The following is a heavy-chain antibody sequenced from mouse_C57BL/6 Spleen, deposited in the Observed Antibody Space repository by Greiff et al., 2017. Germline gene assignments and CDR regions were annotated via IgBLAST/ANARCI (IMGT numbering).Heavy chain of an antibody. CDR1: GYAFSSSW. CDR2: IYPGDGDT. V-gene: IGHV1-82*01. CDR3: AIYGSTLYYAMDY. J-gene: IGHJ4*01. Sequence: QVQLQQSGPELVKPGASVKISCKASGYAFSSSWMNWVKQRPGKGLEWIGRIYPGDGDTNYNGKFKGKATMTADKSSSTAYMQLSSLTSEDSAVYFSAIYGSTLYYAMDYWGQGTSVTVSS. D-gene: IGHD1-1*01.